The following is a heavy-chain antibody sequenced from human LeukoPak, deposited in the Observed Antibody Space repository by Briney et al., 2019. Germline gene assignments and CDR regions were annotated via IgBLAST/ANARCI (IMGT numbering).Heavy chain of an antibody. D-gene: IGHD2-2*01. CDR3: ARAGIVVVHYEDWEWFNP. CDR2: INPNSGGT. J-gene: IGHJ5*02. CDR1: GYTFTGYY. V-gene: IGHV1-2*02. Sequence: ASVKVSCKASGYTFTGYYMHWVRQAPGQGLEWMGWINPNSGGTNYAQKFQGRVTMTRDTSISTAYMEPSRLRSDDTAVYYCARAGIVVVHYEDWEWFNPWGQGTLVTVSS.